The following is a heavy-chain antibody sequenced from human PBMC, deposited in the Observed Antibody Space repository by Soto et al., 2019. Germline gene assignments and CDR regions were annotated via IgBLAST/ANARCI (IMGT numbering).Heavy chain of an antibody. CDR1: GGSISSYY. D-gene: IGHD1-7*01. Sequence: SETLSLTCTVSGGSISSYYWSWIRQPPGKGLEWIGYIYYTGSTTKYNPSLKSRVTISVDTSKNKFSPKLSSVTPADTAVHYCARCTTPYDWNYSNYYYYGMDVWGQGTTVTVSS. CDR3: ARCTTPYDWNYSNYYYYGMDV. J-gene: IGHJ6*02. V-gene: IGHV4-59*12. CDR2: IYYTGSTT.